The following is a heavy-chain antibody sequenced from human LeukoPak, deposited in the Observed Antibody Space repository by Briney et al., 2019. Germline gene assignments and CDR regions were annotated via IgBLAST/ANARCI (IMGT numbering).Heavy chain of an antibody. CDR1: GFSLSTSGVG. V-gene: IGHV2-5*02. CDR2: IYWGDDK. Sequence: SGPTLVKPTQTLTLTCTFSGFSLSTSGVGVGWIRQPPGKALEWLALIYWGDDKRYSPSLKSRLTITKDTSKSQVVLTMTNMDPVDTAAYYCARGDYGDLYFQHWGQGTLVTVSS. CDR3: ARGDYGDLYFQH. J-gene: IGHJ1*01. D-gene: IGHD4-17*01.